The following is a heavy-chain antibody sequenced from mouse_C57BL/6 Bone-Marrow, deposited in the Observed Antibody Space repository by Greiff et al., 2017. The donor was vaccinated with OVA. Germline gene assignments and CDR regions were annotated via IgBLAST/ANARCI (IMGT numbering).Heavy chain of an antibody. D-gene: IGHD2-1*01. CDR2: INPSSGYT. J-gene: IGHJ3*01. CDR1: GYTFTSYT. V-gene: IGHV1-4*01. Sequence: VKLMESGAELARPGASVKMSCKASGYTFTSYTMHWVKQRPGQGLEWIGYINPSSGYTKYNQKFKDKATLTADKSSSTAYMQLSSLTSEDSAVYYCARSNYLAWFAYWGQGTLVTVSA. CDR3: ARSNYLAWFAY.